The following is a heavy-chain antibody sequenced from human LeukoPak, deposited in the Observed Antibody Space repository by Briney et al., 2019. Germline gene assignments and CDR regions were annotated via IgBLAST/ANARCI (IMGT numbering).Heavy chain of an antibody. V-gene: IGHV3-48*03. Sequence: GGSLRLSCAASGFTFSSYEMNWVRQAPGKGLEWISYISSSGSTMYYADSVKGRFTISRDNAKNSLYLQMNSLRAEDTAVYYCAREVDNSQWDDAFDIWGQGTMVTVSS. J-gene: IGHJ3*02. CDR3: AREVDNSQWDDAFDI. CDR1: GFTFSSYE. D-gene: IGHD1-26*01. CDR2: ISSSGSTM.